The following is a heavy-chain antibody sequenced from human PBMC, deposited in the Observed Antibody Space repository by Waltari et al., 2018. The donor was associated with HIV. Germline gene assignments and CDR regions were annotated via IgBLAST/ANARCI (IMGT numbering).Heavy chain of an antibody. Sequence: DVQLVESGGRFVEPGGSLRLSCAASGFSLSRYWMHWVRHTPGKGLSSIACINSEATSATYAAFVKGRFIISRDNAENKLYLQMNNLRAEDTAIYYCTRDTDNWSGLGGFDPWGQGTLVIVSS. V-gene: IGHV3-74*01. CDR2: INSEATSA. CDR3: TRDTDNWSGLGGFDP. J-gene: IGHJ5*02. CDR1: GFSLSRYW. D-gene: IGHD3-3*01.